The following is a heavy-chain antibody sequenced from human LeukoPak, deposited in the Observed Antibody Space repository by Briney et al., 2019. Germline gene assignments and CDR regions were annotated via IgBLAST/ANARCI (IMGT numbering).Heavy chain of an antibody. D-gene: IGHD3-22*01. J-gene: IGHJ4*02. Sequence: SVKVSCKASGGTFSSYAISWVRQAPGQGLEWMGRIIPILGIANYAQKFQGRVTITADKSTSTAYMELSSLRSEDTAVYYCAREKRDYYDSSGYYNLDYWGQGTLVTVSS. CDR1: GGTFSSYA. V-gene: IGHV1-69*04. CDR2: IIPILGIA. CDR3: AREKRDYYDSSGYYNLDY.